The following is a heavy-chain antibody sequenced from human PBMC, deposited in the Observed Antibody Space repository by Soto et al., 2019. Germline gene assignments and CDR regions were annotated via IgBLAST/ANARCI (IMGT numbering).Heavy chain of an antibody. CDR3: ARVRAMNYFDY. Sequence: PGGSLRLSCAASGFTFSSYAMHWVRQATGKGLEWVAVISYDGSNKYYADSVKGRFTISRDNSKNTLYLQMNSLRAEDTAVYYCARVRAMNYFDYWGQGTLVTAPQ. D-gene: IGHD2-2*01. CDR2: ISYDGSNK. V-gene: IGHV3-30-3*01. J-gene: IGHJ4*02. CDR1: GFTFSSYA.